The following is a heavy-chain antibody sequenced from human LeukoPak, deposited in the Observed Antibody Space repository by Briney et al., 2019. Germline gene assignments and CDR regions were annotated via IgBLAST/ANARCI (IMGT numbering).Heavy chain of an antibody. CDR3: ARPRITIVRGSYYFDY. CDR1: GYTFTGYY. Sequence: ASVKVSCKASGYTFTGYYMHWVRQAPGQGLEWMGWINPNSGGTNYAQKFQGRVTMTRDTSISTAYMELSRLRSDDTAVYYCARPRITIVRGSYYFDYWGQGTLVTVSS. V-gene: IGHV1-2*02. D-gene: IGHD3-10*01. J-gene: IGHJ4*02. CDR2: INPNSGGT.